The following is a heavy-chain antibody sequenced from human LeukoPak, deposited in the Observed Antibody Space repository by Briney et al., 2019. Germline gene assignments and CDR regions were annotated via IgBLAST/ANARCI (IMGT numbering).Heavy chain of an antibody. D-gene: IGHD5-24*01. CDR1: GFTFSSYE. CDR2: ISSSGSTI. CDR3: AREGRWLQFLDY. V-gene: IGHV3-48*03. Sequence: GGSLRLSCAASGFTFSSYEMNWVRLAPGKGLEWVSYISSSGSTIYYADSVKGRFTISRDNAKNSLYLQMNSLRAEDTAVYYCAREGRWLQFLDYWGQGTLVTVSS. J-gene: IGHJ4*02.